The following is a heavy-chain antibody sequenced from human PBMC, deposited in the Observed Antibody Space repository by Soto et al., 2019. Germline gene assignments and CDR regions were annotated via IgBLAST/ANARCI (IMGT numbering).Heavy chain of an antibody. V-gene: IGHV4-59*01. Sequence: SETLSLTCTVSGGSIRSYYWSWIRQPPGKGLEWIGYIYYSGSTNYNPSLKSRVTISVDTSKNQFSLKLSSVTAADTAVYYCARGYDFWSGFSVSYYYYYMDVWGKGTTVTVSS. D-gene: IGHD3-3*01. J-gene: IGHJ6*03. CDR2: IYYSGST. CDR1: GGSIRSYY. CDR3: ARGYDFWSGFSVSYYYYYMDV.